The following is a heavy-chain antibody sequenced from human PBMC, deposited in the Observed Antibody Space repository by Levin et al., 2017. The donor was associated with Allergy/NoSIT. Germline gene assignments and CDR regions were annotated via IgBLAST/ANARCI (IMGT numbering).Heavy chain of an antibody. D-gene: IGHD3-10*01. CDR1: GDTFSIYG. J-gene: IGHJ4*02. V-gene: IGHV1-69*13. Sequence: AASVKVSCKSSGDTFSIYGITWVRQAPGQGLEWMGGIIPMLGTANYAQKFQGRVTITADESTSIAYMEVSSLRSEDTAVYYCARIRSRGSGSPYYFDYWGQGTLVTVSS. CDR3: ARIRSRGSGSPYYFDY. CDR2: IIPMLGTA.